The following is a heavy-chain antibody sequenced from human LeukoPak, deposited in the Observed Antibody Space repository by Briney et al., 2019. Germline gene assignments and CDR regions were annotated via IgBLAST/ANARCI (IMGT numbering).Heavy chain of an antibody. CDR3: ARDLTTVTPIYYMDV. Sequence: PGGSLRLSCAASGFTFDDYGMSWVRQAPGKGLEWVSSISSSSSYIYYADSVKGRFTISRDNAKNSLYLQMNSLRAEDTAVYYCARDLTTVTPIYYMDVWGKGTTVTVSS. D-gene: IGHD4-17*01. J-gene: IGHJ6*03. CDR2: ISSSSSYI. V-gene: IGHV3-21*01. CDR1: GFTFDDYG.